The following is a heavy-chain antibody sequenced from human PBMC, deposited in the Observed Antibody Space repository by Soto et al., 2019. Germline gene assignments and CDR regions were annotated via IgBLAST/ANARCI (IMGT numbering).Heavy chain of an antibody. V-gene: IGHV1-18*04. Sequence: QVQLMQSGTEVKKPGASVTVSCKASGYTSADFGISWVRQAPGQGLEWMGWVSGNNGASNPAPKVQGRITMTLDTXTGVSYMALRSLRSDDTAIYYCVRDQKYFRVNGNWFDSWGQGTLVSVSS. CDR2: VSGNNGAS. D-gene: IGHD2-2*01. CDR3: VRDQKYFRVNGNWFDS. CDR1: GYTSADFG. J-gene: IGHJ5*01.